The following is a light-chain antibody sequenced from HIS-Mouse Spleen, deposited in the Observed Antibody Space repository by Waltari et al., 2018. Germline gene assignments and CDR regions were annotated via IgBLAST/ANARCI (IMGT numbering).Light chain of an antibody. Sequence: QSALTQPASVSGSPGQSITISCTGTSSDVGGYNYVPWYQQHPGKAPELMIYDVSNRPLGVAKRCSGSKSCTSASLAISGLQSEDEADDYCAAWDDSLNGVVFGGGTKLTVL. CDR1: SSDVGGYNY. J-gene: IGLJ2*01. CDR3: AAWDDSLNGVV. V-gene: IGLV2-14*03. CDR2: DVS.